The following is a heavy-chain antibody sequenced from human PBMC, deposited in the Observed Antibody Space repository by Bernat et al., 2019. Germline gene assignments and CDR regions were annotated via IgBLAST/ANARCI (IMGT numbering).Heavy chain of an antibody. CDR3: AKDRMGCSSTSCYMTGAFDI. J-gene: IGHJ3*02. D-gene: IGHD2-2*02. Sequence: EVQLLESGGGLVQPGGSLRLSCAASGFIFSSYAMSWVRQAPGKGLEWVSDISGSGGSKNAANSMKGRFTNSRNNSKNTKYLQMSSLRAEKTAVYYCAKDRMGCSSTSCYMTGAFDIWGQGTMVTVSS. V-gene: IGHV3-23*01. CDR2: ISGSGGSK. CDR1: GFIFSSYA.